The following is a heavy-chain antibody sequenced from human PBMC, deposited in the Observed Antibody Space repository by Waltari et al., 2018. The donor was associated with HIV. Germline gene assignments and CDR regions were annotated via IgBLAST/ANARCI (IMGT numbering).Heavy chain of an antibody. CDR2: IYTRGST. V-gene: IGHV4-61*02. CDR3: ARVAVSGDAFDI. Sequence: QVQLQESGPGLVKPSQTLSLTCTVSVGSISSGRYYWSWIRQPAGKGLEWIGRIYTRGSTNYNPSLKSRVTISVDTSKNQFSLKLSSVTAADTAVYYCARVAVSGDAFDIWGQGTMVTVSS. CDR1: VGSISSGRYY. D-gene: IGHD3-10*01. J-gene: IGHJ3*02.